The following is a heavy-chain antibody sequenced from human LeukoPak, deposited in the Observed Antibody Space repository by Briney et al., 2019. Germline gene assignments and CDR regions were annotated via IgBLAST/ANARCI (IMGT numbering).Heavy chain of an antibody. V-gene: IGHV1-2*02. J-gene: IGHJ3*02. Sequence: ASVKVSCKASGYTFTGYYIHWVRQAPGQGLQWLGWINPNSGGTNYAQNFQGRVTVTRATSTATAYMELRWLTSDDTAVYYCARDLFTRKTLGNWDSRAFHIWGQGTMVTVSS. D-gene: IGHD1-14*01. CDR3: ARDLFTRKTLGNWDSRAFHI. CDR2: INPNSGGT. CDR1: GYTFTGYY.